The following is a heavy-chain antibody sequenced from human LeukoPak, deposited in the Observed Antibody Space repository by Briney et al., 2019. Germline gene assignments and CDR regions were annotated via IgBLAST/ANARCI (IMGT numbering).Heavy chain of an antibody. Sequence: GGSPRLSCGASGFTFSSHWMGWVRQTPGKGLEWVANINPDGSDKVYGGSVKGRFTISRDNAKNSLFLQMNSLRAEDTAVYYCARDSFFGSGLGALDYYHMDVWGKGTTVTVSS. V-gene: IGHV3-7*01. D-gene: IGHD3-10*01. CDR2: INPDGSDK. CDR1: GFTFSSHW. CDR3: ARDSFFGSGLGALDYYHMDV. J-gene: IGHJ6*03.